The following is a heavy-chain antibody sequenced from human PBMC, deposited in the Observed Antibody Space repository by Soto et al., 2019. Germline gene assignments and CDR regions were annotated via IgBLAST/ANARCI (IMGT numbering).Heavy chain of an antibody. D-gene: IGHD3-10*01. CDR1: GFTFSSYA. CDR2: ISGSGGST. Sequence: GGSLRLSCAASGFTFSSYAMSWVRQAPGKGLEWVSAISGSGGSTYYADSVKGRFTISRDNAKNSLYLQMNSLRAEDTAVYYCARDQRLGYGSGSIYYYGMDVWGQGTTVTVSS. V-gene: IGHV3-23*01. CDR3: ARDQRLGYGSGSIYYYGMDV. J-gene: IGHJ6*02.